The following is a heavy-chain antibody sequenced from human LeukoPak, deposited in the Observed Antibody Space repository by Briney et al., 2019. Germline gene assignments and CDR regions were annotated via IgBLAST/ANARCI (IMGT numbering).Heavy chain of an antibody. CDR3: AREVHYGSGSTPTTDY. V-gene: IGHV1-18*01. D-gene: IGHD3-10*01. CDR2: ISVYNGNT. CDR1: GYTFASYG. J-gene: IGHJ4*02. Sequence: GAPVKVSCKATGYTFASYGISWVRQAPGQGLEWMGWISVYNGNTNYAQKLQGRVTMTTDTSTRTAYMELRSLRSDDTAVYYCAREVHYGSGSTPTTDYWGQGTLVTVSS.